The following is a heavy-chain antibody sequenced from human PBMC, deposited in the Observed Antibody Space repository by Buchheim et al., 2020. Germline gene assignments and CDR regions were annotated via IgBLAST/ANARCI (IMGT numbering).Heavy chain of an antibody. CDR1: GFTFSSYG. D-gene: IGHD4-17*01. CDR2: ISYDGSNK. V-gene: IGHV3-30*18. CDR3: AKGQSYGDYEGYYYYYGMDV. J-gene: IGHJ6*02. Sequence: QVQLVESGGGVVQPGRSPRLSCAASGFTFSSYGMHWVRQAPGKGLEWVAVISYDGSNKYYADSVKGRFTISRDNSKNTLYLQMNSLRAEDTAVYYCAKGQSYGDYEGYYYYYGMDVWGQGTT.